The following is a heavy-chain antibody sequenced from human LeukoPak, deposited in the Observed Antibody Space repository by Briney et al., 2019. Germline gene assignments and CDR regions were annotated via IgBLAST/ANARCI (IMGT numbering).Heavy chain of an antibody. D-gene: IGHD6-6*01. V-gene: IGHV3-7*04. Sequence: GGSLRFSCAASGFTFSSYWMSWVRQAPGEGLEWVANIKQDGTEKYYMDSVKGRFSISRDNAKNSLYLQMNALRAEDTAVYYCARDVRPDYWGQGTLVTVS. J-gene: IGHJ4*02. CDR3: ARDVRPDY. CDR1: GFTFSSYW. CDR2: IKQDGTEK.